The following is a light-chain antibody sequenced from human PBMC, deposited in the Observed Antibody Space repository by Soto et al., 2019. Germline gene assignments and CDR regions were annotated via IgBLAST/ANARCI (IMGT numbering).Light chain of an antibody. V-gene: IGLV2-23*02. CDR2: DVT. J-gene: IGLJ2*01. CDR3: CSYAGTTTFVI. Sequence: QSALTQPASVSGSPGQSITISCTGTNRDIGIYNLVSWYQQHPGKVPQVIIYDVTKRPSGVSDRFSGSKSGNTASLTISGLQAEDAAEYYCCSYAGTTTFVIFGGGTKLTVL. CDR1: NRDIGIYNL.